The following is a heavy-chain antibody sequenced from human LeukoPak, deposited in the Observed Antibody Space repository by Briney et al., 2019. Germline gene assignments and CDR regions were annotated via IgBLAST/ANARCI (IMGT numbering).Heavy chain of an antibody. D-gene: IGHD6-6*01. V-gene: IGHV3-23*01. Sequence: PGGSLRLSCAASGFTFSSYGMSWVRQAPGKGLEWVSGTSGSGGSTYYTDSVKGRFTISRDNSKNTLYLQMNSLRADDTAVYYCAKGGQLVRLNYYYYMDVWGKGTTVTVSS. CDR1: GFTFSSYG. CDR2: TSGSGGST. CDR3: AKGGQLVRLNYYYYMDV. J-gene: IGHJ6*03.